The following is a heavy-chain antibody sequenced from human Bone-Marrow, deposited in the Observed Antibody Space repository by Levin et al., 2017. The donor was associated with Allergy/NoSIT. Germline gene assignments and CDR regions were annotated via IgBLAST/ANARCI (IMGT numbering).Heavy chain of an antibody. V-gene: IGHV3-7*01. CDR1: GFTFSVYW. Sequence: GGSLRLSCETSGFTFSVYWMTWVRQAPGKGLEWVANIKQDGSERYFVESVKGRFTISRDNAKNSLFLQMNRLKAEDTAVYYCARNLPTLTTNNYYFYYYMDVWGRGTTVTVSS. D-gene: IGHD4-11*01. CDR3: ARNLPTLTTNNYYFYYYMDV. CDR2: IKQDGSER. J-gene: IGHJ6*03.